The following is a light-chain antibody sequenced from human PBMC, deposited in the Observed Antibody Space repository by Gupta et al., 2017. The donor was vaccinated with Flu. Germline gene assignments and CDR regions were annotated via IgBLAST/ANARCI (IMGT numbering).Light chain of an antibody. CDR2: KAS. CDR3: QQYNSFSYN. V-gene: IGKV1-5*03. J-gene: IGKJ2*01. CDR1: QSISTW. Sequence: DIQMTQSPSTLSASLGDRVTITCRASQSISTWLAWYQQKPGKPPKLLIYKASTLESGVPSRFSGSGSGTEFTLTISSLQPDDFATYYCQQYNSFSYNFGQGTKLDIK.